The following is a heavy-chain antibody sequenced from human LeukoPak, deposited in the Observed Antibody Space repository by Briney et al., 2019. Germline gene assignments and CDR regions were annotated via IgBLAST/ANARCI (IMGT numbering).Heavy chain of an antibody. CDR2: ISGSGGST. D-gene: IGHD6-13*01. V-gene: IGHV3-23*01. J-gene: IGHJ5*02. Sequence: AISGSGGSTYYADSVKGRFTISRDNSKNTLYLQMNSLRAEDTAVYYCARDTSDGYSSSWYGPFWFDPWGQGTLVTVSS. CDR3: ARDTSDGYSSSWYGPFWFDP.